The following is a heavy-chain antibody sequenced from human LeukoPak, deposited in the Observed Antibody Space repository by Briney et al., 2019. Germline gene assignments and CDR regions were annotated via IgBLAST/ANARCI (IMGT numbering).Heavy chain of an antibody. CDR3: ARLGYSAYETYYFDC. D-gene: IGHD5-12*01. V-gene: IGHV3-7*04. Sequence: SGGSLRLSCAASGFTFSSYWMSWIRQAPGKGLEWVINIKEDGSETYSVNSVKGRFTISRDNAKNSLFLQMNSLRVEDTAVYYCARLGYSAYETYYFDCWGQGSLVTVSS. CDR2: IKEDGSET. J-gene: IGHJ4*02. CDR1: GFTFSSYW.